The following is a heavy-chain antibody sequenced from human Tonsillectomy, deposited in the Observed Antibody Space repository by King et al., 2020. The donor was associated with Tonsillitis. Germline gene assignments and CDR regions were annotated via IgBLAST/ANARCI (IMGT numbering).Heavy chain of an antibody. Sequence: VQLVESGGGLIQPGGSLRLSCAASGFTVSSNYMSWVRQAPGKGLEWVSGIYSGGSTYYADSVKGRFTNSRDNSKNTLILQMNSLRAEDTAVYYCARDRGLSLYYYYGMDVWGQGTTVTVSS. CDR1: GFTVSSNY. CDR3: ARDRGLSLYYYYGMDV. D-gene: IGHD3-10*01. J-gene: IGHJ6*02. V-gene: IGHV3-53*01. CDR2: IYSGGST.